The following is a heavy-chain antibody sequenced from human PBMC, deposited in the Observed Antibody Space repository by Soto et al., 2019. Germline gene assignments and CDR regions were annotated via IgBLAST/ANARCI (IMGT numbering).Heavy chain of an antibody. Sequence: SETLSLTCTVSGGSISSGDYYWSWIRQPPGKGLEWIGYIYHSGSTYFHPSLKTRITISVDTSKNQFSLKLSSVTAADTAVYYCARGYTYFDYWGQGTLVTVSS. CDR1: GGSISSGDYY. V-gene: IGHV4-30-4*01. D-gene: IGHD6-13*01. J-gene: IGHJ4*02. CDR2: IYHSGST. CDR3: ARGYTYFDY.